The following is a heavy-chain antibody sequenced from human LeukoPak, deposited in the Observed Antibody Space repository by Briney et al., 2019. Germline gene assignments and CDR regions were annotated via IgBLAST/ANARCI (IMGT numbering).Heavy chain of an antibody. CDR1: GYTFTSYD. Sequence: PRASVKVSCKASGYTFTSYDINWVRQATGQGLEWMGRIIPILGIANYAQKFQGRVTITADKSTSTAYMELSSLRSEDTAVYYCARDTEYYYGSGSYYPHFDYWGQGTLVTVSS. CDR3: ARDTEYYYGSGSYYPHFDY. D-gene: IGHD3-10*01. CDR2: IIPILGIA. V-gene: IGHV1-69*04. J-gene: IGHJ4*02.